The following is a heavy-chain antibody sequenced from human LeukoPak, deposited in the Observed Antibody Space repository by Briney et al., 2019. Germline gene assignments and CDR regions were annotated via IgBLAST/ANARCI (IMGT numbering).Heavy chain of an antibody. CDR2: TKQDGSGK. V-gene: IGHV3-7*01. J-gene: IGHJ4*02. D-gene: IGHD1-20*01. CDR3: ARENYNWNPDQGYKVFDY. CDR1: GFAFRNFW. Sequence: GGSLRLSCAVSGFAFRNFWMSWVRQAPGKGLELVANTKQDGSGKYYVDSVEGRFTVSRDNAKNSLYLQMNSLRAEDTAVYYCARENYNWNPDQGYKVFDYWGQGILVTVSS.